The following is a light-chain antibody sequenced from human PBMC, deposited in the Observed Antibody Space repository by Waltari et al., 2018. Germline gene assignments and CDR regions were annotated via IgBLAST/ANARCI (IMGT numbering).Light chain of an antibody. CDR2: DVS. V-gene: IGLV2-11*01. CDR1: SYYVGGYNY. J-gene: IGLJ3*02. Sequence: QSALTQPRSVSGSPGQSVTISCPGTSYYVGGYNYVSWYQQYPGKAPKVMIYDVSKRPSGVTDRFSGSKSGNTASLTISGLQAEDEADYYCCSFAGTSWVFGGGTKVTVL. CDR3: CSFAGTSWV.